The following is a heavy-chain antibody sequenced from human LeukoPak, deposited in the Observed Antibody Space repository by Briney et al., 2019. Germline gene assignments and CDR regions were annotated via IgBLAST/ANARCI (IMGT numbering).Heavy chain of an antibody. CDR3: ARESDSSGWYDS. CDR1: GFSFDDYA. D-gene: IGHD3-22*01. J-gene: IGHJ5*01. Sequence: GGSLRLSCAAPGFSFDDYAIHWVRQAPGKGLEWVSLISGDGGSTFYAASVKGRFTISRDNSKNSLYLQMSSLRSEDTALYYCARESDSSGWYDSWGQGTLVTVSS. V-gene: IGHV3-43*02. CDR2: ISGDGGST.